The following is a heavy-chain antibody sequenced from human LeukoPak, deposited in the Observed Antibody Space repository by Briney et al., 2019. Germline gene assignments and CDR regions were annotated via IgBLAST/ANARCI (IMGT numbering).Heavy chain of an antibody. CDR2: IIPIFGTA. V-gene: IGHV1-69*05. D-gene: IGHD5-18*01. CDR1: GGTFSSYA. CDR3: ARAKGWRYLETASGSLDY. Sequence: GSSVKVSCKASGGTFSSYAISWVRQAPGQGLEWMGGIIPIFGTANYAQKFQGRVTITTDESTSTAYMELSSLRSEDTAVYYCARAKGWRYLETASGSLDYWGQGTLVTVSS. J-gene: IGHJ4*02.